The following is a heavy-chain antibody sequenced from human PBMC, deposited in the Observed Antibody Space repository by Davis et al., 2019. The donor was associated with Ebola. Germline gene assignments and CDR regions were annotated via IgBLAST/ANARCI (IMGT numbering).Heavy chain of an antibody. CDR1: GGSISSSSYY. J-gene: IGHJ5*02. D-gene: IGHD3-3*01. CDR2: IYYSGST. V-gene: IGHV4-39*01. CDR3: ARQGWSGYSLRHWLDP. Sequence: SETLSLTCTVSGGSISSSSYYWGWIRQPPGKGLEWIGSIYYSGSTYYNPSLKSRVTISVDTSKNQFTLKLSCVTAADTAVYYCARQGWSGYSLRHWLDPWGRGTLVTVSS.